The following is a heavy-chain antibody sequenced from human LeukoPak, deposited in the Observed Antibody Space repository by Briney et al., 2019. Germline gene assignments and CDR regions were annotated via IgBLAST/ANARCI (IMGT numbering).Heavy chain of an antibody. V-gene: IGHV4-34*01. CDR3: AGFRAVGLNWFDP. CDR1: GGSFSGYY. Sequence: SETLSLTCAVYGGSFSGYYRSWIRQPPGKGLEWIGEINHSGSTNYNPSLKSRVTISVDTSKNQFSLKLSSVTAADTAVYYCAGFRAVGLNWFDPWGQGTLVTVSS. J-gene: IGHJ5*02. D-gene: IGHD1-26*01. CDR2: INHSGST.